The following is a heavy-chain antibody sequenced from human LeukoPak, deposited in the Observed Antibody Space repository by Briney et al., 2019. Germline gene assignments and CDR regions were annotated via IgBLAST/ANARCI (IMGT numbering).Heavy chain of an antibody. V-gene: IGHV3-23*01. D-gene: IGHD4-17*01. CDR3: AKPTTVTTWDDAFDI. J-gene: IGHJ3*02. Sequence: PGGSLRLSCAASRFTFSTYAMSWVRQAPGKGLEWVSVISGSGDNTYYADSVKGRFTISRDNSKNTLYLQMNSLRAEDTAVYYCAKPTTVTTWDDAFDIWGQGTMVTVSS. CDR2: ISGSGDNT. CDR1: RFTFSTYA.